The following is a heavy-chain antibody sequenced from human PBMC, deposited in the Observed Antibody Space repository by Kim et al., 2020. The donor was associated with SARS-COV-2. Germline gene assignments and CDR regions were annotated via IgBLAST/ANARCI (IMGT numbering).Heavy chain of an antibody. CDR2: ISAYNGNT. V-gene: IGHV1-18*01. CDR3: ARGGTPTVEGGIYYYYGMDV. Sequence: ASVKVSCKASGYTFTSYGISWVRQAPGQGLEWMGWISAYNGNTNYAQKLQGRVTMTTDTSTSTAYMELRSLRSDDTAVYYCARGGTPTVEGGIYYYYGMDVWGQGTTVTVSS. CDR1: GYTFTSYG. J-gene: IGHJ6*02. D-gene: IGHD4-4*01.